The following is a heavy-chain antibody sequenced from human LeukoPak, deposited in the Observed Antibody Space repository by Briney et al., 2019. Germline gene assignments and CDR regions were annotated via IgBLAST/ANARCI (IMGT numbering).Heavy chain of an antibody. D-gene: IGHD1-26*01. CDR1: GFTFSSYG. CDR2: ISGSGGGT. Sequence: GGSLRLSCAASGFTFSSYGMSWVRQAPGKGLEWVSAISGSGGGTYYADSVKGRFTISRDNSKNSLYLQMNSLRTEDTAVYYCSRGWGTWSYYAFDLWGQGTMVTVSS. J-gene: IGHJ3*01. CDR3: SRGWGTWSYYAFDL. V-gene: IGHV3-23*01.